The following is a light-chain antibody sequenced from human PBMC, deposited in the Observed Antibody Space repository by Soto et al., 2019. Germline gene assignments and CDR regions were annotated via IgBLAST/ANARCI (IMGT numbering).Light chain of an antibody. Sequence: QSVLTQPPSVSGSPGQSVTISCTGTSSDVGSYNRVAWYQQPPGTAPKLMIYEVTNRPSGLPARFSRSKSGNTASLTISGLQAEDEADYYCNSYASSNTYVFGTGTKVTVL. J-gene: IGLJ1*01. CDR1: SSDVGSYNR. CDR3: NSYASSNTYV. CDR2: EVT. V-gene: IGLV2-18*02.